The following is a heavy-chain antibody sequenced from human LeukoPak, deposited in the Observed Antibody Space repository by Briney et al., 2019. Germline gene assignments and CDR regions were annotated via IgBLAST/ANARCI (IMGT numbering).Heavy chain of an antibody. D-gene: IGHD3-22*01. J-gene: IGHJ4*02. V-gene: IGHV3-33*01. CDR1: GFTFSSCG. CDR2: IWYDGSNK. CDR3: ARDYYDSSGLGY. Sequence: GGSLRLSCAASGFTFSSCGMHWVRQAPGKGLEWVAVIWYDGSNKYYADSVKGRFTISRDNSKNTLYLQMNSLRAEDTAVYYCARDYYDSSGLGYWGQGTLVTVSS.